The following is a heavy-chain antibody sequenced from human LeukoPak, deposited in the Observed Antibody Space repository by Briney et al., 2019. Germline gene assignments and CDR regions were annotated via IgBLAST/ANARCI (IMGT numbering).Heavy chain of an antibody. CDR1: GFTFSSYW. D-gene: IGHD2-2*02. CDR3: ARTYPPLAVPAAITRGYAFDI. CDR2: INTDGSST. V-gene: IGHV3-74*01. J-gene: IGHJ3*02. Sequence: GGSLRLSCAASGFTFSSYWMHWVRQAPGKGLVWVSRINTDGSSTSYADSVKGRFTISRDNAKNTLYLQMNSLRAEDTAVYYCARTYPPLAVPAAITRGYAFDIWGQGTMVTVSS.